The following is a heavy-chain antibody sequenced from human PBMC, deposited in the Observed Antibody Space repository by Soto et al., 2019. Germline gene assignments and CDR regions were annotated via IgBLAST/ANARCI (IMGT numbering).Heavy chain of an antibody. J-gene: IGHJ5*02. CDR2: MYYSGST. V-gene: IGHV4-4*02. CDR1: GGSISSTNW. CDR3: ARHSSTSYNWFDP. Sequence: SETLSLTCAVSGGSISSTNWWGWVRQPPGKGLEWIGGMYYSGSTNYNPSLKSRVTISVDTSKNQFSLKLSSVTAADTAVYYCARHSSTSYNWFDPWGQGTLVTVSS. D-gene: IGHD6-13*01.